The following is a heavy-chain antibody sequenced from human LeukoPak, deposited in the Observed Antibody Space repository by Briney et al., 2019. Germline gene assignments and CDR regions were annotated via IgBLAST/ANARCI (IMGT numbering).Heavy chain of an antibody. D-gene: IGHD3-10*01. CDR2: IYVSGST. CDR1: GDSMNTYY. Sequence: PSETLSLTCTVSGDSMNTYYWSWIRQPAGKGLEWIGRIYVSGSTNYNPSLKSRVNMSIDASKNQFSLHLRSVTAADTAVYYCARNIWSLDEYYYYYMDVWGKGTTVTISS. V-gene: IGHV4-4*07. CDR3: ARNIWSLDEYYYYYMDV. J-gene: IGHJ6*03.